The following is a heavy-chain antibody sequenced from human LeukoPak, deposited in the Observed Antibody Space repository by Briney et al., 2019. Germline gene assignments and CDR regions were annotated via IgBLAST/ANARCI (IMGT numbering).Heavy chain of an antibody. D-gene: IGHD2-8*02. CDR1: GFSFSSYE. CDR2: ISSSGTTT. Sequence: GGSLRLSCAASGFSFSSYEIYWVRQAPGKGLEWVSYISSSGTTTYYADSVKGRFTISRDNARNSLYLQMNSLRVEDTAVYYCARDPILGADYFDYWGQGTLVTVSS. J-gene: IGHJ4*02. CDR3: ARDPILGADYFDY. V-gene: IGHV3-48*03.